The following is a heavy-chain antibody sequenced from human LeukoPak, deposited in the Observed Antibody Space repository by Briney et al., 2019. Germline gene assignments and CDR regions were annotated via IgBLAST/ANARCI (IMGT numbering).Heavy chain of an antibody. CDR1: GGSISSYY. CDR3: ARDRCSGGSCYSDY. V-gene: IGHV4-59*01. J-gene: IGHJ4*02. CDR2: IYYSGST. D-gene: IGHD2-15*01. Sequence: SETLYLTCTVYGGSISSYYWSWIRQPPGKGLEWIGYIYYSGSTNYNPSLKSRVTILVDTSKNQFSLKLSSVTAADTAVYYCARDRCSGGSCYSDYWGQGTLVTVSS.